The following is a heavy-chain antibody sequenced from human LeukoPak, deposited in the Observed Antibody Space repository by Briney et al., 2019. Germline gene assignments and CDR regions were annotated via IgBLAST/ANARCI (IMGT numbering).Heavy chain of an antibody. CDR3: AKEPPRYCSSTSCQNVDY. CDR2: ISGSGGST. D-gene: IGHD2-2*01. V-gene: IGHV3-23*01. J-gene: IGHJ4*02. Sequence: PGGSLRLSCAASGFTFSSYAMSWVRQAPGKGLEWVSAISGSGGSTYYADSVKGRFTISRDNSKNTLYLQMNSLRAEDTAVYYCAKEPPRYCSSTSCQNVDYWGQGTLVTVSP. CDR1: GFTFSSYA.